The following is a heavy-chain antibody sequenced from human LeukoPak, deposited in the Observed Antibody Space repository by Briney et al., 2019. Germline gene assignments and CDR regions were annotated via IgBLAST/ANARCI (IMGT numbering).Heavy chain of an antibody. CDR2: ISSSGSTI. CDR1: GFTFSSYA. CDR3: ARSAAAGTGRYYYYYGMDV. D-gene: IGHD6-13*01. J-gene: IGHJ6*02. Sequence: GGSLRLSCAASGFTFSSYAMSWVRQAPGKGLEWVSYISSSGSTIYYADSVKGRFTISRDNAKNSLYLQMNSLRAEDTAVYYCARSAAAGTGRYYYYYGMDVWGQGTTVTVSS. V-gene: IGHV3-48*04.